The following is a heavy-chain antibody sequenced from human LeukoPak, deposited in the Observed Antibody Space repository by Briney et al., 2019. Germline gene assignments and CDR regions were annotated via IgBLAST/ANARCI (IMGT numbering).Heavy chain of an antibody. CDR1: G. J-gene: IGHJ5*02. D-gene: IGHD2-2*01. CDR3: ARPRYSSSTSFHGVWFDP. CDR2: ISAYKGKT. V-gene: IGHV1-18*01. Sequence: GMXWVXXXPGQGVEGXGWISAYKGKTNYEQKLQGRVTMTTDTSKSTAYMELRSLRYDGTAGYYCARPRYSSSTSFHGVWFDPCGQGTLVTVSS.